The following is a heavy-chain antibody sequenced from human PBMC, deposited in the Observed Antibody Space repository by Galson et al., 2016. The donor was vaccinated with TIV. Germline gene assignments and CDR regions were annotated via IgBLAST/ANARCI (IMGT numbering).Heavy chain of an antibody. CDR1: GFSLSDYA. V-gene: IGHV3-23*01. CDR3: ARGPTTRRGYYGLDI. J-gene: IGHJ6*02. Sequence: SLRLSCAASGFSLSDYAMTWVRQAPGKGLEWVSDISGRGGTTHCADSVKGRFTISRDNSKNTLYLHMSSLRAEDTALYYCARGPTTRRGYYGLDIWGQGTTVTVSS. CDR2: ISGRGGTT. D-gene: IGHD1-26*01.